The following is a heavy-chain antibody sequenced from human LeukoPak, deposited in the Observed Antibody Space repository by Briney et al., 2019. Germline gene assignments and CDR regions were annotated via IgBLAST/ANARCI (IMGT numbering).Heavy chain of an antibody. V-gene: IGHV3-66*01. D-gene: IGHD6-19*01. CDR3: ARVRGGWYFDY. Sequence: GGSLRLSCAASGFTVSSNYMSWVRQAPGKGLEWVSVMYSDGTTYYAGSVKGRFTISRDNSKNTLYLQMNSLRAEDTAVYYCARVRGGWYFDYWGQGTLVTVSS. CDR1: GFTVSSNY. CDR2: MYSDGTT. J-gene: IGHJ4*02.